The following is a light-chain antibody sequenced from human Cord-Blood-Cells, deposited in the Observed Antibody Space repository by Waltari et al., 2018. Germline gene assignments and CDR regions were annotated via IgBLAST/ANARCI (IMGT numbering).Light chain of an antibody. CDR3: QQYDNLPYT. J-gene: IGKJ2*01. CDR1: QDISNY. Sequence: DIQMTQSPSSLSAYVGDRVTIICQASQDISNYLNWYQQKPGKAPKLLIYDASNLETGVPSRFSGSGSGTDFTFTISSLQPEDIATYYCQQYDNLPYTFGQGTKLEIK. V-gene: IGKV1-33*01. CDR2: DAS.